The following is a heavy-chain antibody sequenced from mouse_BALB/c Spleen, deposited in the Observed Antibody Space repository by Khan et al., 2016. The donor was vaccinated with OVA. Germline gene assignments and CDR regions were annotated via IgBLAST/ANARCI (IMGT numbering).Heavy chain of an antibody. CDR1: GYTFTTAG. Sequence: QVQLQQSGPELKKPGETVRISCKASGYTFTTAGIQWVQKMPGKGLKWIGWINTHSGVPKYAEDFKGRFVFSLEISVNTAYLQITNLKNEETATYFWARGGAAYYRNDGGAMEYWGQGTSVTVSS. V-gene: IGHV9-4*02. CDR3: ARGGAAYYRNDGGAMEY. J-gene: IGHJ4*01. CDR2: INTHSGVP. D-gene: IGHD2-14*01.